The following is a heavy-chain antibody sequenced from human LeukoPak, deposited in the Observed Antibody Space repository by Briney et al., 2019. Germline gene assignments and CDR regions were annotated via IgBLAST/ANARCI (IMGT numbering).Heavy chain of an antibody. Sequence: TSETLSLTCAVYGGSFSGYYWSWIRQPPGKGLEWIGEIKHSGSTNYNPSLKSRVTISVDTSKNQFSLKLSSVTAADTAVYYCARARTWGIVATISFTYFDYWGQGTLVTVSS. J-gene: IGHJ4*02. D-gene: IGHD5-12*01. CDR1: GGSFSGYY. CDR3: ARARTWGIVATISFTYFDY. V-gene: IGHV4-34*01. CDR2: IKHSGST.